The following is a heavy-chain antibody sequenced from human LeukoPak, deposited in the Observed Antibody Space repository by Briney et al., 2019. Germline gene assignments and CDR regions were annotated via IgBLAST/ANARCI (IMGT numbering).Heavy chain of an antibody. D-gene: IGHD3-9*01. CDR2: ISSSSTYT. J-gene: IGHJ4*02. CDR1: GFIFSSYE. CDR3: ARSVGEYDILTGYPY. Sequence: GGSLRLSCAVSGFIFSSYEMNWVRQAPGKGLEWVSYISSSSTYTDYADSVKGRFTISRDNAKNSLYLQMNSLRAEDTAVYYCARSVGEYDILTGYPYWGQGTLVTVSS. V-gene: IGHV3-21*05.